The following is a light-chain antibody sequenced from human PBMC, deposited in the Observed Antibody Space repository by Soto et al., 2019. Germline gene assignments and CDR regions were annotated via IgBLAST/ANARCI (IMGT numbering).Light chain of an antibody. CDR2: DAF. Sequence: AIQLTQSPSSLSASVGDRVTITCRASQGISSALAWYQQKPGKAPKLLIYDAFSLESGVPSRFSGCGSGTDFTLTISSLQPEDFASYFCQQFNSYPRTFGQGTKVEIK. V-gene: IGKV1-13*02. J-gene: IGKJ1*01. CDR1: QGISSA. CDR3: QQFNSYPRT.